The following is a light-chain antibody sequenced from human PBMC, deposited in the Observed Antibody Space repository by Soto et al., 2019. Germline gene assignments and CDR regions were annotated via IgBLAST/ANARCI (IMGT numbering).Light chain of an antibody. J-gene: IGKJ1*01. CDR2: GAS. Sequence: EIMITQSPATPSVSPGERATPSRRASQSVSSDLAWYHQKPGQAPRLLIYGASTRATGIPARFSGSGSGTEFTLTINSLQSEDFAVYYCQQYNNWPRTFGQGTKVDIK. CDR1: QSVSSD. CDR3: QQYNNWPRT. V-gene: IGKV3-15*01.